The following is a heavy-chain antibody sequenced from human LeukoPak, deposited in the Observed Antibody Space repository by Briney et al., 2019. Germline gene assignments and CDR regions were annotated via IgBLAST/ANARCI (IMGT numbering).Heavy chain of an antibody. Sequence: GGSLRLSCAASGFTFSSYAMNWVRQAPGKGLEWVSTISGSSTSTYYADSVKGRFTISRDNSKNTLYLQMDSLRADDTAVYYCAKTVFLGTDYFDYWGQGTLVTVAS. CDR1: GFTFSSYA. D-gene: IGHD3-3*01. V-gene: IGHV3-23*01. CDR2: ISGSSTST. CDR3: AKTVFLGTDYFDY. J-gene: IGHJ4*02.